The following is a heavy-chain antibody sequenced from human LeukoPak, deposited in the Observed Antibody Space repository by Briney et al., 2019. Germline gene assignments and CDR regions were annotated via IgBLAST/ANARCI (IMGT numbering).Heavy chain of an antibody. D-gene: IGHD2-2*01. CDR2: ISSSGSTI. CDR1: GFTFSDYY. V-gene: IGHV3-11*04. J-gene: IGHJ6*03. CDR3: ARWGYCSSTSCRRAYYYYYMDV. Sequence: GGSLRLSCAASGFTFSDYYMSWIRQAPGKGLEWVSYISSSGSTIYYADSVKGRFTISRDNAKNSLYLQMNSLRAEDTAVYYCARWGYCSSTSCRRAYYYYYMDVWGKGTTVTVSS.